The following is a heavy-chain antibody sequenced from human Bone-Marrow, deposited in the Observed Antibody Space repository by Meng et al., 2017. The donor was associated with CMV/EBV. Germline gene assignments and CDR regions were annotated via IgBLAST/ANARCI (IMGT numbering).Heavy chain of an antibody. D-gene: IGHD4-11*01. V-gene: IGHV4-59*01. CDR3: ARDRLTPATSDYSNYHYYYYGMDG. J-gene: IGHJ6*02. CDR2: IYYSGST. Sequence: SETLSLTCTVSGGSISSYYWSWIRQPPGKGLEWIGYIYYSGSTNYNPSLKSRVTISVDTSKNQFSLKLSSVTAADTAVYYCARDRLTPATSDYSNYHYYYYGMDGWGQGTTVTVSS. CDR1: GGSISSYY.